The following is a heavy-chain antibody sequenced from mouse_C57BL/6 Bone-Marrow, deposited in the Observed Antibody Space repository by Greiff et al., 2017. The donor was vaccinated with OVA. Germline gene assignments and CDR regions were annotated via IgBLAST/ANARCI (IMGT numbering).Heavy chain of an antibody. CDR2: ISNLAYSI. Sequence: EVKLMESGGGLVQPGGSLKLSCAASGFTFSDYGMAWVRQAPRKGPEWVAFISNLAYSIYYADTVTGRFTISRENAKNTLYLEMSSLRSEDTAMYYCARRGSQQDYYAMDYWGQGTSVTVSS. J-gene: IGHJ4*01. D-gene: IGHD1-1*01. CDR1: GFTFSDYG. V-gene: IGHV5-15*01. CDR3: ARRGSQQDYYAMDY.